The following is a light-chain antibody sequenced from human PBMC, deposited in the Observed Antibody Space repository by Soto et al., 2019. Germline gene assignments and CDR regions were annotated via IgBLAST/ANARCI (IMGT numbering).Light chain of an antibody. CDR1: KSGGSY. Sequence: EIVLTQSPATLSLSQGERATLSCRASKSGGSYLAWYQLKTDQAPRLLIYAASNRDTGTQARFSGGGSGTDFTLTISSLAPEDLAVYYFHQRYKWPPVYTFGPGTKVDIK. CDR3: HQRYKWPPVYT. J-gene: IGKJ3*01. V-gene: IGKV3-11*01. CDR2: AAS.